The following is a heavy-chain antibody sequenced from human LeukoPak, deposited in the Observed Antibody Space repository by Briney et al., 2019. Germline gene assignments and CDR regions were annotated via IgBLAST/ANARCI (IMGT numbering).Heavy chain of an antibody. V-gene: IGHV3-30*02. D-gene: IGHD3-22*01. J-gene: IGHJ4*02. CDR2: AQGDGRLQ. CDR1: GFSFSTYG. Sequence: GGSLRLSCAASGFSFSTYGMHWVRQAPGKGLEWVAAAQGDGRLQYYADSEKGRFTISKDISKSTLYVQMNSLRAEDTAVYYCATGGGFYYGHWGQGTLVTVSS. CDR3: ATGGGFYYGH.